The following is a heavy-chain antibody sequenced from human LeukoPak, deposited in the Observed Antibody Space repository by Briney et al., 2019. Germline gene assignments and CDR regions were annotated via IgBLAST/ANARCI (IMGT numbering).Heavy chain of an antibody. CDR1: GYTFTGYY. CDR2: INPNSGGT. V-gene: IGHV1-2*02. Sequence: GASVKVSCKASGYTFTGYYMHWVRRAPGQGLEWMGWINPNSGGTNYAQKFQGRVTMTRDTSISTAYMELSRLRSDDTAVYYCARVPRRTMVRGVIAHPTFDYWGQGTLVTVSS. CDR3: ARVPRRTMVRGVIAHPTFDY. D-gene: IGHD3-10*01. J-gene: IGHJ4*02.